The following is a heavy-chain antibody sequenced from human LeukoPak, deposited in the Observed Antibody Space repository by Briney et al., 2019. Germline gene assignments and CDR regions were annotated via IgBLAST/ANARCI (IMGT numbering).Heavy chain of an antibody. CDR1: GGSLSRSY. V-gene: IGHV4-59*01. CDR3: SAHRLRVNATGGIDF. D-gene: IGHD3-10*01. CDR2: IFSSGST. Sequence: SETLSLTRAVSGGSLSRSYWSCVRQPPGKGREWVGYIFSSGSTNYNPSLRNRGYISVDTSKHQFSLKLNYVTAAATAGYYCSAHRLRVNATGGIDFWGQGTLVTVSS. J-gene: IGHJ4*02.